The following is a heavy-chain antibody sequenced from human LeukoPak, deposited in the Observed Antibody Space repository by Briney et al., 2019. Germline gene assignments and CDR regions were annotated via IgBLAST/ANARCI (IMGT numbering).Heavy chain of an antibody. J-gene: IGHJ5*02. CDR1: GGTFSSYT. D-gene: IGHD2-2*01. V-gene: IGHV1-69*02. CDR3: ASLERYCNSTSCSEGKNWFDP. CDR2: IIPILGIA. Sequence: ASVKVSCKASGGTFSSYTISWVRQAPGQGLEWMGRIIPILGIANYAQKFQGRVTITADKSTSTAYMELSSLRSEDTAVYYCASLERYCNSTSCSEGKNWFDPWGQGTLVTVSS.